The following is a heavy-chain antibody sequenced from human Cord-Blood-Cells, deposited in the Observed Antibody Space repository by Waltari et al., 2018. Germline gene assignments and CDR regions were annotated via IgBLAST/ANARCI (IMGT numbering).Heavy chain of an antibody. V-gene: IGHV4-39*01. J-gene: IGHJ6*03. D-gene: IGHD3-22*01. CDR3: ATRNYYDSSGYYYSYYYYMDV. Sequence: QLQLQESGPGLVKPSETLSLTCTVPGGSISSSSYYWGWIRQPPGKGLEWIGSIYYSGSTYYNPSLKSRVTISVDTSKNQFSLKLSSVTAADTAVYYCATRNYYDSSGYYYSYYYYMDVWGKGTTVTVSS. CDR2: IYYSGST. CDR1: GGSISSSSYY.